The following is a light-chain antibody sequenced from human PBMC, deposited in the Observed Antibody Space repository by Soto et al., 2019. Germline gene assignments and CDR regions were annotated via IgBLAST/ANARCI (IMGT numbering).Light chain of an antibody. CDR1: SSNIGAGYD. Sequence: QSVLTQPPSVSGAPGQRVTISCTGSSSNIGAGYDVHWYQQLPETAPKLLIYGNNNRPSGVPDRFSGSKSGTSASLAITGLQADDEADYYCQSYDSSLSGWVFGGGTQLTVL. J-gene: IGLJ3*02. CDR3: QSYDSSLSGWV. CDR2: GNN. V-gene: IGLV1-40*01.